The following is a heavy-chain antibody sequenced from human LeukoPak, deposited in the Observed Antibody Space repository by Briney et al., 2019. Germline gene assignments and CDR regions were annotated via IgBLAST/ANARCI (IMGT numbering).Heavy chain of an antibody. CDR1: GLTVSNYE. D-gene: IGHD5-24*01. Sequence: GWSLRLSCVAFGLTVSNYEMNWVRQAPGKGLEWVSYISGSGSNIYYADSMKGRLTISRDNAKNSLFLQMSSLRDEDTAVYHCARGRDGYNLMDSWGRGTLVTVSS. CDR2: ISGSGSNI. J-gene: IGHJ4*02. V-gene: IGHV3-48*03. CDR3: ARGRDGYNLMDS.